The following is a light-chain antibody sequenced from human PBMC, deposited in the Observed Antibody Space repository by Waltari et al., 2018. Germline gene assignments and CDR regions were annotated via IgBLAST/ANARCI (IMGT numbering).Light chain of an antibody. CDR2: WAS. V-gene: IGKV4-1*01. CDR3: QHFYNSPFT. J-gene: IGKJ4*01. Sequence: DIVMTQSLDSLAVSLGERATIHCKSSQSVFFRPNSKNYLSWFQQKPGQPPKLLIYWASTRESGVPDRFVGSGSGTDFTLTISSLQAEDVALYYCQHFYNSPFTFGGGTKVRSN. CDR1: QSVFFRPNSKNY.